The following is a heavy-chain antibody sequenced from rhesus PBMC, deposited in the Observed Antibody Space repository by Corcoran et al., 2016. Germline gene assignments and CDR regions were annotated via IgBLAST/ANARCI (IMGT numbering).Heavy chain of an antibody. J-gene: IGHJ4*01. Sequence: QVQLQESGPGLVKPSETLSLTCAVSGDSVSGGLDWTWIRQPPGKGLEWIGYISGRSANPDYSPSAKNQGTISIDPSKNPFSLLLTSVTAADTAVYYCARSRAGTTWANDYWGQGVLVTVSS. CDR3: ARSRAGTTWANDY. V-gene: IGHV4-76*01. D-gene: IGHD1-20*01. CDR2: ISGRSANP. CDR1: GDSVSGGLD.